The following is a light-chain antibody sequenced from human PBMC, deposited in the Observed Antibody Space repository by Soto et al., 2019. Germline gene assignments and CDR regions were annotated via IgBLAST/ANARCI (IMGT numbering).Light chain of an antibody. Sequence: DIQMTQSPSSVSASVGDRVTITCRASQGLSSWLAWYQQKPGKAPNLLIYTASSLQSGVPSRFSGRGSGTDFNLTTSSLQPEDSETYHCQQANSFPVTFGGGNKVEI. V-gene: IGKV1-12*01. J-gene: IGKJ4*01. CDR3: QQANSFPVT. CDR2: TAS. CDR1: QGLSSW.